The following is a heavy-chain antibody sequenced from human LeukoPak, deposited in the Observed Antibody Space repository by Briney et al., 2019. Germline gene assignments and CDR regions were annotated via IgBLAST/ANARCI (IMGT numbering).Heavy chain of an antibody. CDR1: VFTFSDYY. V-gene: IGHV3-11*04. CDR2: ISSRPGTI. Sequence: GGSLRLSCAASVFTFSDYYMSWIRQAPGRGLEWISYISSRPGTIYYADSVKGRFTISRDNAKNSLYLQVNSLRVEDTAVYYCARVKGSYSNDYWGQGTLVTVSS. D-gene: IGHD1-26*01. CDR3: ARVKGSYSNDY. J-gene: IGHJ4*02.